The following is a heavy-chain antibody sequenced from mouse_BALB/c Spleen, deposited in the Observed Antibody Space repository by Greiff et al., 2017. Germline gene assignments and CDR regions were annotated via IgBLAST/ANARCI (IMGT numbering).Heavy chain of an antibody. CDR3: ARAREAWFAY. D-gene: IGHD3-1*01. CDR1: GFPLTSYG. Sequence: VMLVESGPGLVAPSQSLSITCTVSGFPLTSYGVHWVRQPPGKGLEWLGVIWAGGSTNYNSALMSRLSISKDNSKSQVFLKMNSLQTDDTAMYYCARAREAWFAYWGQGTLVTVSA. J-gene: IGHJ3*01. CDR2: IWAGGST. V-gene: IGHV2-9*02.